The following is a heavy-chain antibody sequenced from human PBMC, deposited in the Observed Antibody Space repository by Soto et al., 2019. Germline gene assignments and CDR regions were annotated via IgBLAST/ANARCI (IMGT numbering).Heavy chain of an antibody. CDR3: ASNSRYSGYDYEPNFDY. CDR2: INHSGST. V-gene: IGHV4-34*01. CDR1: GGSFSGYY. J-gene: IGHJ4*02. D-gene: IGHD5-12*01. Sequence: SETLSLTCAVYGGSFSGYYWSWIRQPPGKGLEWIGEINHSGSTNYNPSLKSRVTISVDTSKNQFSLKLSSVTAADTAVYYCASNSRYSGYDYEPNFDYWGQGTLVTVSS.